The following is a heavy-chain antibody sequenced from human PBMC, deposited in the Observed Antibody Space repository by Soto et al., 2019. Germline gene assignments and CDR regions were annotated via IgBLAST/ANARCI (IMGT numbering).Heavy chain of an antibody. CDR3: ARYLAYCGGDCSFPDY. V-gene: IGHV3-33*01. CDR2: IWYDGSNK. Sequence: QVQLVESGGGVFQPGRSLRLSCAASGFTFSSYGMHWVRQAPGKGLEWVAVIWYDGSNKYYADSVKGRFTISRDNSKNTLYLQMNSLRAEDTAVYYCARYLAYCGGDCSFPDYWGQGTLVTVSS. J-gene: IGHJ4*02. CDR1: GFTFSSYG. D-gene: IGHD2-21*02.